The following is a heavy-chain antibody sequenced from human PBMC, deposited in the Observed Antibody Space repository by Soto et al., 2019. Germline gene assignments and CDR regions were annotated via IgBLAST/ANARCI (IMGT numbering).Heavy chain of an antibody. D-gene: IGHD3-9*01. Sequence: SETLSLTCTVSGGSISSSSYYWGWIRQPPGKGLEWIGSIYYSGSTYYNPSLKSRVTISVDTSKNQFSLKLSSVTAADTAVYYCARGYDILTGYYPNYYYGMDVWGQGTTVTVSS. CDR1: GGSISSSSYY. CDR2: IYYSGST. CDR3: ARGYDILTGYYPNYYYGMDV. J-gene: IGHJ6*02. V-gene: IGHV4-39*01.